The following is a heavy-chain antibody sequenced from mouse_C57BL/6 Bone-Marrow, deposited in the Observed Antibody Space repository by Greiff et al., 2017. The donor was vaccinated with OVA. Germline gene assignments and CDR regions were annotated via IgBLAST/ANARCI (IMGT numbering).Heavy chain of an antibody. J-gene: IGHJ3*01. CDR3: ATDYYSNYWFAY. D-gene: IGHD2-5*01. V-gene: IGHV1-22*01. Sequence: VHVKQSGPELVKPGASVKMSCKASGYTFTDYNMHWVKQSHGKSLEWIGYINPNNGGTSYNQKFKGKATLTVNKSSSTAYMELRSLTSEDSAVYYCATDYYSNYWFAYWGQGTLVTVSA. CDR1: GYTFTDYN. CDR2: INPNNGGT.